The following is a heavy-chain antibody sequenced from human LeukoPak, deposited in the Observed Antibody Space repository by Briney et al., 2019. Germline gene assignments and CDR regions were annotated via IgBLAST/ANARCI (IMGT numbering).Heavy chain of an antibody. CDR3: AISGYFQH. Sequence: ASVKVSCKASGYTFTSYDINWVRQATGQGLEWMGWINPNSGGTNYAQKFQGRVTMTRDTSISTAYMELSRLRSDDTAVYYCAISGYFQHWGQGTLVTVSS. CDR2: INPNSGGT. CDR1: GYTFTSYD. V-gene: IGHV1-2*02. J-gene: IGHJ1*01.